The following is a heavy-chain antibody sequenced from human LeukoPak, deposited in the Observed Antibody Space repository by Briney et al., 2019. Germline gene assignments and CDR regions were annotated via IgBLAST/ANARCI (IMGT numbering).Heavy chain of an antibody. CDR1: GGSISSGGYY. CDR3: ASEGERACSGGSCYSGWFDP. Sequence: PSQTLSLTCTVSGGSISSGGYYWSWIRQHPGKGLEWIGYTYYSGSTYYNPSLKSRVTISVDTTKNQFSLKLSSVTAADTAVYYCASEGERACSGGSCYSGWFDPWGQGTLVTVSS. V-gene: IGHV4-31*03. D-gene: IGHD2-15*01. CDR2: TYYSGST. J-gene: IGHJ5*02.